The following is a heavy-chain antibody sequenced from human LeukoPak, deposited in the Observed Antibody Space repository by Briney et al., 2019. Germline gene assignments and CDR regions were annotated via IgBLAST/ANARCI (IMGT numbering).Heavy chain of an antibody. Sequence: GGSLRLSCVASGFTFIDHWMHWVRQAPGKGLVWVSRINSDGSSASYADSVTGRFTISIDNAKNTLYLQMNSLRPEDTAVYFCARPHVGTVSSWFHPWGQSPVVTVSS. CDR2: INSDGSSA. CDR3: ARPHVGTVSSWFHP. V-gene: IGHV3-74*01. CDR1: GFTFIDHW. J-gene: IGHJ5*02. D-gene: IGHD4-17*01.